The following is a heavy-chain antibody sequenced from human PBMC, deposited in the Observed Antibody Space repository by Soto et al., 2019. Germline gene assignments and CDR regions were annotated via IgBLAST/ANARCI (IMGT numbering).Heavy chain of an antibody. CDR2: INHSGST. V-gene: IGHV4-34*01. Sequence: LSLTCAVYGGSFSGYYWSWIRQPPGKGLEWIGEINHSGSTNYNPSLKSRVTISVDTSKNQFSLKLSSVTAADTAVYYCARARGWFDYWGQGTLVTVSS. D-gene: IGHD6-19*01. J-gene: IGHJ4*02. CDR1: GGSFSGYY. CDR3: ARARGWFDY.